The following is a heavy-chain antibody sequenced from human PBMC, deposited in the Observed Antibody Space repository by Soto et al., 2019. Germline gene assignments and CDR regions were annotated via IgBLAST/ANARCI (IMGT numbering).Heavy chain of an antibody. CDR1: GGSVSSSSHY. CDR2: VFYTVDT. Sequence: SETLSLTCTVSGGSVSSSSHYWGWIRQLPGQGLQWIGCVFYTVDTYYSPSLRSRVTIYVDTSTNQFSLKLTAVTAADKAIYYCDRLNAGPGDYWGQLALVTVSA. CDR3: DRLNAGPGDY. J-gene: IGHJ4*02. D-gene: IGHD2-8*01. V-gene: IGHV4-39*01.